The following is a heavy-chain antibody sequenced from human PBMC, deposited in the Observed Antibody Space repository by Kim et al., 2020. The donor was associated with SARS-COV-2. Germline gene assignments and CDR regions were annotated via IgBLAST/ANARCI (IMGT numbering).Heavy chain of an antibody. J-gene: IGHJ4*02. D-gene: IGHD6-13*01. Sequence: SETLSLTCTVSGGSISSSSYYWGWIRQPPGKGLEWIGSIYYSGSTYYNPSLKSRVTISVDTSKNQFSLKLSSVTAADTAVYYCARVGGSWYGYWGQGTLVTVSS. CDR1: GGSISSSSYY. CDR3: ARVGGSWYGY. V-gene: IGHV4-39*07. CDR2: IYYSGST.